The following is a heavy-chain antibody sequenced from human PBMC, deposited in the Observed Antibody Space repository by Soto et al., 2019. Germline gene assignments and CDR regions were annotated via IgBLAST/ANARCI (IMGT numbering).Heavy chain of an antibody. CDR3: ARGGSGHYSWMTTVTNGDWFDP. D-gene: IGHD4-17*01. V-gene: IGHV1-69*12. Sequence: QVQLVQSGAEVKKPGSSVKVSCKASGGTFSSYAISWVRQAPGQGLEWMGGIIPSFGTANYAQKFQGRVTITADESTSTAYMELSSLRSEDTAVYYCARGGSGHYSWMTTVTNGDWFDPWGQGTLVTVSS. CDR2: IIPSFGTA. J-gene: IGHJ5*02. CDR1: GGTFSSYA.